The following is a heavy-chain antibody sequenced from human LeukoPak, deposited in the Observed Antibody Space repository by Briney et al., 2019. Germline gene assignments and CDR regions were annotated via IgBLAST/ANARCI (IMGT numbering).Heavy chain of an antibody. Sequence: KISCKGSGYSFTTYWISWVRQAPGQGLEWMGRIIPILGIANYAQKFQGRVTITADKSTSTAYMELSSLRSEDTAVYYCARERVRTRQLWPLDFWGQGTLVTVSS. D-gene: IGHD5-18*01. CDR2: IIPILGIA. CDR1: GYSFTTYW. J-gene: IGHJ4*02. V-gene: IGHV1-69*04. CDR3: ARERVRTRQLWPLDF.